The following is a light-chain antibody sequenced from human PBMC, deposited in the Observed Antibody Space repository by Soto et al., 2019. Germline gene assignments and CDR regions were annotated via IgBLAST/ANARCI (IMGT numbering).Light chain of an antibody. V-gene: IGKV1-39*01. CDR1: QTISSY. Sequence: DIQITHSPSSLSASVVDRVTITFLASQTISSYLNWYQQKPGKAPKLLIYAASSLQSGVPSRFSGSGSGTDFTLTISSLQPEDFATYYCQKSYSTPLNFGGGTKVDIK. J-gene: IGKJ4*01. CDR2: AAS. CDR3: QKSYSTPLN.